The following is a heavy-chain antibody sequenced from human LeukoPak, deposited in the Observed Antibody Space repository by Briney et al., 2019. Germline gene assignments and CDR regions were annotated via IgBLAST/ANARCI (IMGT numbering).Heavy chain of an antibody. Sequence: GGSLRLSCAASGFTFSSYWMSWVRQAPGKGPEWVANIKQDGSEKYYVDSVKGRFTISRDNAKNTLYLQMNSLRAEDTAVYYCAREAPPSPPVFDYWGQGTLVTVSS. CDR1: GFTFSSYW. V-gene: IGHV3-7*01. CDR3: AREAPPSPPVFDY. J-gene: IGHJ4*02. CDR2: IKQDGSEK.